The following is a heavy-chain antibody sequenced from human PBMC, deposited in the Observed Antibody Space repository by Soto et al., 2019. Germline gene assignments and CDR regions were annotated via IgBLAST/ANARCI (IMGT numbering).Heavy chain of an antibody. CDR1: GYSFTSYW. V-gene: IGHV5-51*01. CDR2: IYPGDSDT. Sequence: RGESLKISCKGSGYSFTSYWIGWVRQMPGKGLEWMGIIYPGDSDTRYSPSFQGQVTISADKSISTAYLQWSSLKASDTAMYYCARHPYYYDFWSGSRPNNWFDPWGQGTLVTVS. CDR3: ARHPYYYDFWSGSRPNNWFDP. D-gene: IGHD3-3*01. J-gene: IGHJ5*02.